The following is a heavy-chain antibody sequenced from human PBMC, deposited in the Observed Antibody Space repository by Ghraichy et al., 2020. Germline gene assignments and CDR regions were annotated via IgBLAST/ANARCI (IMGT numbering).Heavy chain of an antibody. V-gene: IGHV4-39*01. Sequence: SQTLSLTCTVSGGSISSSSYYWGWIRQPPGKGLEWIGSIYYSGSTYYNPSLKSRVTISVDTSKNQFSLKLSSVTAADTAVYYCASLAYCGGDCYPGGVSAPEPFDYWGQGTLVTVSS. D-gene: IGHD2-21*01. CDR2: IYYSGST. CDR3: ASLAYCGGDCYPGGVSAPEPFDY. CDR1: GGSISSSSYY. J-gene: IGHJ4*02.